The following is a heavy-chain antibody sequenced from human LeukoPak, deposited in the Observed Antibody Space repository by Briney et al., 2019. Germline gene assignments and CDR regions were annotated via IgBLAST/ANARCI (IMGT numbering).Heavy chain of an antibody. V-gene: IGHV1-18*01. J-gene: IGHJ4*02. CDR1: GCTFTSYG. Sequence: ASVKVSCKASGCTFTSYGISWVRQAPGQGLEWMGWISAYNGNTNYAQKLQGRVTMTTDTSTSTAYMELRSLRSDDTAVYYCARVGDFWSGYYSRLGYYFDYWGQGTLVTVSS. CDR3: ARVGDFWSGYYSRLGYYFDY. D-gene: IGHD3-3*01. CDR2: ISAYNGNT.